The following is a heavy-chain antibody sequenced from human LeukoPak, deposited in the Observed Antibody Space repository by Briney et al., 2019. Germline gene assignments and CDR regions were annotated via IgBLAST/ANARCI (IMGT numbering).Heavy chain of an antibody. CDR1: GFTFSSYW. J-gene: IGHJ3*02. CDR2: IKQDGSEK. CDR3: AGYSSGWYRAFDI. D-gene: IGHD6-19*01. Sequence: PGGSLRLSCAASGFTFSSYWMSWVRQAPGKGLEWVANIKQDGSEKYYVDSVKGRFTISRDNAKNSLYLQMNSLRAEDTAVYYCAGYSSGWYRAFDIWGQGTMVTVSS. V-gene: IGHV3-7*01.